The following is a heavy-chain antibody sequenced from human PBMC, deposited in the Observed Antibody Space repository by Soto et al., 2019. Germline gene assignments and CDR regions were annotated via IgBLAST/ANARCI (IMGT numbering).Heavy chain of an antibody. J-gene: IGHJ5*02. V-gene: IGHV1-18*01. Sequence: QVQLVQSGAEVKKPGASVKVSCKASGYTFTSYGISWVRQAPGQGLEWMGWISAYNGNTNYAQKLQGRVTMTTDTSTSTAYMELRSLRSDDTAVYYCARDFPSKKIEYSSSSVTNWFDPWGQGTLVTVSS. CDR2: ISAYNGNT. D-gene: IGHD6-6*01. CDR1: GYTFTSYG. CDR3: ARDFPSKKIEYSSSSVTNWFDP.